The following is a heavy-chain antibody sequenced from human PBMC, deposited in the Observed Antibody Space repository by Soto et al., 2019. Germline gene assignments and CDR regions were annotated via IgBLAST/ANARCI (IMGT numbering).Heavy chain of an antibody. Sequence: QITLKESGPTLVKPTQTLTLTCSLSGFSVTASGVGVGWLRQPPAKALEWLALIYWDNARYYNPSLRSRLTITKDTSKNQVALTMTNMDPVDAATYYCAYRRFYGADWDRGVFDYWGQGTLVTVSS. V-gene: IGHV2-5*02. J-gene: IGHJ4*02. CDR1: GFSVTASGVG. CDR3: AYRRFYGADWDRGVFDY. CDR2: IYWDNAR. D-gene: IGHD3-9*01.